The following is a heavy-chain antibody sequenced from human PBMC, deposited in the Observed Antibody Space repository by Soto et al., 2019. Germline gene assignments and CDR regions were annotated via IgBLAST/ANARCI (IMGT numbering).Heavy chain of an antibody. D-gene: IGHD4-17*01. Sequence: SVKVSCKASGGTFSSYAISWVRQAPGQGLEWMGGIIPIFGTANYAQKFQGRVTITADESTSTAYMELSSLRSEDTAVYYCARAREYGAPRAFDIWGQGTMVTVSS. V-gene: IGHV1-69*13. CDR2: IIPIFGTA. CDR3: ARAREYGAPRAFDI. J-gene: IGHJ3*02. CDR1: GGTFSSYA.